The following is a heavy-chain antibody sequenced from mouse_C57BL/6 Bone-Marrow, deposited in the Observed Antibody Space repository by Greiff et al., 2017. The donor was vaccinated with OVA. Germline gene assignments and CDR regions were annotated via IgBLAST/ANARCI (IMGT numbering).Heavy chain of an antibody. D-gene: IGHD2-4*01. V-gene: IGHV2-2*01. CDR3: ARRGLRREFAY. Sequence: QVQLKESGPGLVQPSQSLSITCTVSGFSLTSYGVHWVRQSPGKGLEWLGVIWSGGSTDYNAAFISRLSISKDNSKSQVFFKMNSLQADDTAIDYCARRGLRREFAYWGQGTLVTVSA. CDR1: GFSLTSYG. J-gene: IGHJ3*01. CDR2: IWSGGST.